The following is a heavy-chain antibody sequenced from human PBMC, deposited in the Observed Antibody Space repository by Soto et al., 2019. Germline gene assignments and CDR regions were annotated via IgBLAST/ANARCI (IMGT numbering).Heavy chain of an antibody. CDR2: ISAYNGNT. V-gene: IGHV1-18*01. CDR3: ARAYNWNPATDYYYGMDV. J-gene: IGHJ6*02. Sequence: QVQLVQSGAEVKKPGASVKVSCKASGYTFXSYGISWVRQAPGXGLEWMGWISAYNGNTNHAQKLQGRVTMTTDTSTSTAYMELRSLRSDDTAVYYCARAYNWNPATDYYYGMDVWGQGTTVTVSS. D-gene: IGHD1-20*01. CDR1: GYTFXSYG.